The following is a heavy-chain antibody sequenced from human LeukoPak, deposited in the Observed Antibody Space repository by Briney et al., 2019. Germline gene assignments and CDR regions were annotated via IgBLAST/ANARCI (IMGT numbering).Heavy chain of an antibody. CDR3: ARDTREVAGFDY. D-gene: IGHD6-19*01. J-gene: IGHJ4*02. CDR2: IYYSGST. V-gene: IGHV4-39*07. CDR1: GGSISNYY. Sequence: PSETLSLTCTVSGGSISNYYWNWIRQPPGKGLEWIGSIYYSGSTYYNPSLKSRVTISVDTSKNQFSLKLSSVTATDTAVYYCARDTREVAGFDYWGQGTLVTVSS.